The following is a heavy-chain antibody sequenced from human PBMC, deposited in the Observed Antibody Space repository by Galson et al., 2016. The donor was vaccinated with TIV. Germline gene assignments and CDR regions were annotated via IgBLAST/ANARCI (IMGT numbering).Heavy chain of an antibody. V-gene: IGHV3-21*06. CDR1: GFTFSGHS. D-gene: IGHD2-15*01. J-gene: IGHJ6*02. Sequence: SLRLSCAASGFTFSGHSMNWVRQAPGKGLEWVSSISVSSDYIYYGDSVKGRFTISRDNAKNSLFLQMNSLRAEDTAVYYCARIIGYWEGYYAMDVWGQGTTATVAS. CDR3: ARIIGYWEGYYAMDV. CDR2: ISVSSDYI.